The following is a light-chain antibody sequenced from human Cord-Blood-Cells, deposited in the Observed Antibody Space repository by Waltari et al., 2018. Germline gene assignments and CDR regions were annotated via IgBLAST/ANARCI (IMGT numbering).Light chain of an antibody. CDR3: QQYDNRPL. Sequence: DIQMTQSPSSLSASAGDRATITRQASQDISNYLNWYQQKPGKAPKLLIYDASDLETGVPSRFSGSGSGTDFTFSISSLQPEDIATYYCQQYDNRPLLGQGTRLEIK. V-gene: IGKV1-33*01. CDR1: QDISNY. J-gene: IGKJ5*01. CDR2: DAS.